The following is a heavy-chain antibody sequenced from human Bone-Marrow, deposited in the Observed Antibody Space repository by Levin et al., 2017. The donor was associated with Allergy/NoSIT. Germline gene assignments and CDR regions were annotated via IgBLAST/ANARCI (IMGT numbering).Heavy chain of an antibody. CDR1: GFTFSSYG. CDR3: AREGRVVTHTLKHYYYYGMDV. V-gene: IGHV3-33*01. D-gene: IGHD2-21*02. J-gene: IGHJ6*02. Sequence: GESLKISCAASGFTFSSYGMHWVRQAPGKGLEWVAVIWYDGSNKYYADSVKGRFTISRDNSKNTLYLQMNSLRAEDTAVYYCAREGRVVTHTLKHYYYYGMDVWGQGTTVTVSS. CDR2: IWYDGSNK.